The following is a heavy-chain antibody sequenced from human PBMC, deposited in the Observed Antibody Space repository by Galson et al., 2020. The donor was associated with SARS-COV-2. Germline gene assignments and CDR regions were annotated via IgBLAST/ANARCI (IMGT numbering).Heavy chain of an antibody. CDR2: ISYDGSNK. D-gene: IGHD1-1*01. CDR3: ARDPTGTDYYYYYGMDV. V-gene: IGHV3-30-3*01. CDR1: GFTFSSYA. J-gene: IGHJ6*02. Sequence: QAGGSLRLSCAASGFTFSSYAMHWVRQAPGKGLEWVAVISYDGSNKYYADSVKGRFTISRDNSKNTLYLQMNSLRAEDTAVYYCARDPTGTDYYYYYGMDVWGQGTTVTVSS.